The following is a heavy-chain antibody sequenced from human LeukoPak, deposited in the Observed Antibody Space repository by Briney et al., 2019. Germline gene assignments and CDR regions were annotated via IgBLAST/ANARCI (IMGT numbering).Heavy chain of an antibody. CDR3: ARDICSSTSCYTGRFDY. Sequence: GSLRLSRAASGFTFSSYAMHWVRQAPGKGLEWVAAISYDGSNKYYADSVKGRFTISRDNSKNTLYLQMNSLRAEDTAVYYCARDICSSTSCYTGRFDYWGQGTLVTVSS. V-gene: IGHV3-30-3*01. CDR2: ISYDGSNK. J-gene: IGHJ4*02. D-gene: IGHD2-2*02. CDR1: GFTFSSYA.